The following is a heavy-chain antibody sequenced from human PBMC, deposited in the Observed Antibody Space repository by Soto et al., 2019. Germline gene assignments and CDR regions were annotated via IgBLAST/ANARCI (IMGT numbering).Heavy chain of an antibody. CDR3: ARGRTRGQYGMDV. CDR1: GGSISSYY. V-gene: IGHV4-59*12. J-gene: IGHJ6*02. Sequence: PSETLSLTCTVSGGSISSYYWSWIRQPPGKGLEWIGYIYYSGSTNYNPSLKSRVTISVDTSKNQFSLKLSSVTAADTAVYYCARGRTRGQYGMDVWGQGTTVTVPS. D-gene: IGHD3-16*01. CDR2: IYYSGST.